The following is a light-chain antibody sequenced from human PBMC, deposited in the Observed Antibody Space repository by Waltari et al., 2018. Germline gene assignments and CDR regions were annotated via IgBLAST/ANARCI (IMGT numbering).Light chain of an antibody. V-gene: IGKV1-5*03. CDR2: KAS. CDR3: QQYESYPWT. J-gene: IGKJ1*01. Sequence: DIQMTQSPSTLSASVGDRVTNTCRASHFLHNWLAWFPQKPGRTPEVLISKASILESGVSSRFSGGGSGTEFTLTISSLQPDDIATYYCQQYESYPWTFGQGTKVEIK. CDR1: HFLHNW.